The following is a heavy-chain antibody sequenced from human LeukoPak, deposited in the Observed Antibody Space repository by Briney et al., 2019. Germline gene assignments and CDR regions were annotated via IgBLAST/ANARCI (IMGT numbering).Heavy chain of an antibody. CDR1: GFTFDDYG. D-gene: IGHD4-11*01. CDR3: ARVQRWGYSNYFDY. V-gene: IGHV3-20*04. Sequence: GGSLRLSCAASGFTFDDYGMSWVRQAPGKGLERVSGIHWNGDSTGYADSVKGRFTISRDNAKNSLYLQMNSLRAEDTALYYCARVQRWGYSNYFDYWGQGTLVTVSS. CDR2: IHWNGDST. J-gene: IGHJ4*02.